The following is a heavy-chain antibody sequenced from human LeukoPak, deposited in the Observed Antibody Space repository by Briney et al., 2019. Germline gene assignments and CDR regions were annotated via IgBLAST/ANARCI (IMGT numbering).Heavy chain of an antibody. J-gene: IGHJ4*02. D-gene: IGHD3-22*01. Sequence: PGGSLRLSCAASRLTFSTYAMSWVRQAPGKGLDWISGISGSGGSTYYADSVKGRFTISRDNSKNTLYLQMDSLRAEDTAVYYCAKVPFSVYYDSSGYYYYFDYWGQGTLVTVSS. V-gene: IGHV3-23*01. CDR1: RLTFSTYA. CDR3: AKVPFSVYYDSSGYYYYFDY. CDR2: ISGSGGST.